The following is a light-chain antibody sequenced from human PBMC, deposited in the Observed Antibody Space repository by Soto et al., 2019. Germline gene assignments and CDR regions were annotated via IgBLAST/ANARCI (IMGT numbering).Light chain of an antibody. V-gene: IGKV3-11*01. J-gene: IGKJ2*01. CDR1: QSVSSS. CDR3: QQRSNWPRT. CDR2: DAS. Sequence: EIVLTQSPATLSLSPGERATLSCRASQSVSSSLGWYQQIPGQAPRLLIYDASNRATGNAARFSGSGSGTDFALTISSLEPEDFAVYYCQQRSNWPRTFGQGTKLEIK.